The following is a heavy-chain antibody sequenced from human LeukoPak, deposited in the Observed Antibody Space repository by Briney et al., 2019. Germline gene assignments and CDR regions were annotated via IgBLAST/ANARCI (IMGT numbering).Heavy chain of an antibody. V-gene: IGHV4-59*01. D-gene: IGHD6-6*01. CDR1: GGSISSYY. CDR3: ARVDPDGSSTLEVFDY. J-gene: IGHJ4*02. CDR2: IYYSGST. Sequence: QPSETLSLTCIVSGGSISSYYWSWIRQPPGKGLEWIGYIYYSGSTNYNPSLKSRVTISVDTSKNQFSLKLSSVTAADTAVYYCARVDPDGSSTLEVFDYWGQGTLVTVSS.